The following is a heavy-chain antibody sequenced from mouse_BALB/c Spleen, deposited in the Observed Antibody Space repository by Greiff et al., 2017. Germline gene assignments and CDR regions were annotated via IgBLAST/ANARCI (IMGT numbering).Heavy chain of an antibody. CDR1: GFNIKDTY. Sequence: EVKLQQSGAELVKPGASVKLSCTASGFNIKDTYMHWVKQRPEQGLEWIGRIDPANGNTKYDPKFQGKATITADTSSNTAYLQLSSLTSEDTAVYYCARPLYYGSSYDYWGQGTTLTVSS. D-gene: IGHD1-1*01. J-gene: IGHJ2*01. CDR2: IDPANGNT. V-gene: IGHV14-3*02. CDR3: ARPLYYGSSYDY.